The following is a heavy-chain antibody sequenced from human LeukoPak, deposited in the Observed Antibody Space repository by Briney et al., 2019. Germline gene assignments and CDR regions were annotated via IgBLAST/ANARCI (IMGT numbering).Heavy chain of an antibody. D-gene: IGHD3-10*01. Sequence: GGSLRLSCAASGFTFNTYWMSWVRQAPGKGLEWVANIREDGSEKYYVDSVKGRFTISRDNAKNSLYLQMNSLRAEDTVVYYCARDRGTMFRGVPFRYFDYWGQGTLVTVSS. CDR3: ARDRGTMFRGVPFRYFDY. V-gene: IGHV3-7*04. J-gene: IGHJ4*02. CDR1: GFTFNTYW. CDR2: IREDGSEK.